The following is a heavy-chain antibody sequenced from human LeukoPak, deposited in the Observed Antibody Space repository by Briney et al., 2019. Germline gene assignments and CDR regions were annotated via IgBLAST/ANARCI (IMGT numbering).Heavy chain of an antibody. Sequence: KPGGSLRLSCAASGFTFSTHCMNWVRQAPGKGLEWVSCISSSSSDIKYADSVKGRFTISRDNAKNSLYLQLSSLRAEDTAVYYCARVPGGLEWADFDYWGQGTLVTVSS. CDR1: GFTFSTHC. V-gene: IGHV3-21*01. D-gene: IGHD3-3*01. J-gene: IGHJ4*02. CDR2: ISSSSSDI. CDR3: ARVPGGLEWADFDY.